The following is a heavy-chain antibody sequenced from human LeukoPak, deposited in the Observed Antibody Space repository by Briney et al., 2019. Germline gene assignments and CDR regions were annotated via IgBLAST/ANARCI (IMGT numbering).Heavy chain of an antibody. CDR2: IYYSGST. V-gene: IGHV4-39*01. Sequence: SETLPLTXTVSGGSISSSSYYWGWIRQPPGKGLEWIGSIYYSGSTYYNPSLKSRVTISVDTSKNQFSLKLSSVTAADTAVYYCARHASLYGDYGGFDPWGQGTLVTVSS. CDR1: GGSISSSSYY. D-gene: IGHD4-17*01. CDR3: ARHASLYGDYGGFDP. J-gene: IGHJ5*02.